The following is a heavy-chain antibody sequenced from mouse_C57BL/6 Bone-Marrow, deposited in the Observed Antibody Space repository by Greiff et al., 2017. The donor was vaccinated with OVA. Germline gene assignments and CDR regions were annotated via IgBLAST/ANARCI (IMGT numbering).Heavy chain of an antibody. J-gene: IGHJ3*01. V-gene: IGHV2-6-1*01. CDR2: IWRDGST. Sequence: VKVVESGPGLVAPSQSLSITCTVSGFSLTSYGVHWVRQPPGKGLEWLVVIWRDGSTTYNSALKSRLSISKDNSKSQVFLKMNSLQTDDTAMYYCARHLTGTWGFAYWGQGTLVTVSA. CDR3: ARHLTGTWGFAY. CDR1: GFSLTSYG. D-gene: IGHD4-1*01.